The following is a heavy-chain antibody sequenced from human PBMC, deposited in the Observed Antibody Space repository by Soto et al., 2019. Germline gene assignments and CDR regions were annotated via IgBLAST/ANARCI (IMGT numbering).Heavy chain of an antibody. CDR1: GDSVSSNSAA. J-gene: IGHJ5*02. D-gene: IGHD3-10*01. CDR3: ARDPAFYYGSGGWFDP. CDR2: TYYRSNWYN. V-gene: IGHV6-1*01. Sequence: SQTLSLPCAISGDSVSSNSAAWNFIRQSPSRGLEWLGRTYYRSNWYNDYAVSVKSRITINPDTSKNQFSLQLNSVTPEDTAVYYCARDPAFYYGSGGWFDPWGQGTLVTVSS.